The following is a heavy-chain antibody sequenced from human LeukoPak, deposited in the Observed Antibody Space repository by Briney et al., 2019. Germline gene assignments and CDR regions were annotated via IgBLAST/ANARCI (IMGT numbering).Heavy chain of an antibody. D-gene: IGHD3-16*01. V-gene: IGHV3-23*01. CDR3: ARASWVSSTDAVR. J-gene: IGHJ4*02. CDR2: IRGNGET. CDR1: GFSFSSFA. Sequence: GGSLRLSCAASGFSFSSFAMSWVRQGPARGLEWVSHIRGNGETFYAASVKGRFTLSSDSSRNTVYFQLNNLSVEDTAIYYCARASWVSSTDAVRWGQGTLVTVSS.